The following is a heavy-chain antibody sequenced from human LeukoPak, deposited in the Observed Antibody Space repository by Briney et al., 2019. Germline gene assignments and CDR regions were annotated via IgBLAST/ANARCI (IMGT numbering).Heavy chain of an antibody. D-gene: IGHD6-19*01. CDR1: GFAFSDYW. V-gene: IGHV3-7*01. Sequence: PGGSLRLSCAASGFAFSDYWMNWVRQAPGMGLEWVANIKQDGSVKYYVDSVKGRFTISRDNAKNSLYLQMNSLRDEDTAVYYCVRDLTLHNNGWYDAFDIWGQGTMVTVSS. CDR2: IKQDGSVK. CDR3: VRDLTLHNNGWYDAFDI. J-gene: IGHJ3*02.